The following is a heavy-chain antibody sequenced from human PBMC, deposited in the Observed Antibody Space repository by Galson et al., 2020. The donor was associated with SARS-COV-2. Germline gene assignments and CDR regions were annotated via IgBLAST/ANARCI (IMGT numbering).Heavy chain of an antibody. CDR2: IYYSGST. D-gene: IGHD3-22*01. J-gene: IGHJ3*02. Sequence: ETSETLSLTCTVSGGSISSGGYHWSWIRQHPGKGLEWIGYIYYSGSTYYNPSLKSRVTISVDTSKNQFSLKLSSVTAADTAVYYCARAPITMIVVVDAFDIWGQGTMVTVSS. CDR3: ARAPITMIVVVDAFDI. CDR1: GGSISSGGYH. V-gene: IGHV4-31*03.